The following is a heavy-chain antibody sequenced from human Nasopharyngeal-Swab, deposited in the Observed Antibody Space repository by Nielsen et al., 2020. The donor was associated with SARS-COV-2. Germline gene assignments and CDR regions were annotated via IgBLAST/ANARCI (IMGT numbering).Heavy chain of an antibody. V-gene: IGHV4-31*03. CDR2: IYYSGST. CDR1: GGSISSGGYY. D-gene: IGHD2-8*01. CDR3: ARGFDIVLMVYAIRSNWFDP. J-gene: IGHJ5*02. Sequence: SETLSLTCTVSGGSISSGGYYWSWIRQHPGKGLEWIGYIYYSGSTYYNPSLKSRVTISVDTSKNQFSLKLSSVTAADTAVYYCARGFDIVLMVYAIRSNWFDPWGQGTLVTVSS.